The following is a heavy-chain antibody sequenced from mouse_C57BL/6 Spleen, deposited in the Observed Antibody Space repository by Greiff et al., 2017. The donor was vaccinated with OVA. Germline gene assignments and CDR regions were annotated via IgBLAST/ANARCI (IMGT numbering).Heavy chain of an antibody. D-gene: IGHD1-1*01. Sequence: QVQLQQSGAELVRPGASVTLSCKASGYTFTDYEMHWVKQTPVHGLEWIGAIYPETGGTAYNQKFKGKAILTADKSSSTAYMELRSLTSEDSAVYYCTRGEVITTMDYWGQGTSVTVSS. V-gene: IGHV1-15*01. CDR3: TRGEVITTMDY. CDR2: IYPETGGT. CDR1: GYTFTDYE. J-gene: IGHJ4*01.